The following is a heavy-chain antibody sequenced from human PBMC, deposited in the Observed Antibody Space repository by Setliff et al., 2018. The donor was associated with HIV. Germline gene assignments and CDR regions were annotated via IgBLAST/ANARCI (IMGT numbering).Heavy chain of an antibody. D-gene: IGHD2-15*01. CDR3: ARDTLYCSGGNCPFDY. V-gene: IGHV3-21*01. J-gene: IGHJ4*02. CDR1: GFRFSTYN. CDR2: ISTSSSYI. Sequence: PGGSLRLSCEASGFRFSTYNMNWVRQAPGKGLEWVSTISTSSSYIYYADSVKGRFTISRDTAKNSLSLQMNSLRAEDTAIYYCARDTLYCSGGNCPFDYWGQGTLVTVSS.